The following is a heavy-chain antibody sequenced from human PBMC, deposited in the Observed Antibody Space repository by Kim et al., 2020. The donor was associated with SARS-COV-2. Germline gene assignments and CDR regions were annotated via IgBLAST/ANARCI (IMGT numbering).Heavy chain of an antibody. Sequence: GGSLRLSCAASGFTFDSYGMHWVRQAPGRGLEWVAFIWNDGSEKDYVDSVKGRFTISRDNSKNTLYLQMSSLTAEDTAVFYCARDPSGFRHSGNYYYYYYMDVWGKGTTVTVSS. J-gene: IGHJ6*03. V-gene: IGHV3-33*01. CDR1: GFTFDSYG. CDR2: IWNDGSEK. D-gene: IGHD1-26*01. CDR3: ARDPSGFRHSGNYYYYYYMDV.